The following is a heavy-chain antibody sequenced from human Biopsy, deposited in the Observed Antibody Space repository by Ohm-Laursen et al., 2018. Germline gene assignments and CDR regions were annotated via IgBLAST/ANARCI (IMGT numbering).Heavy chain of an antibody. CDR2: ISHTGYT. V-gene: IGHV4-59*11. D-gene: IGHD4-23*01. CDR1: SGSFTGHY. Sequence: SETLSLTCTVSSGSFTGHYWTWIRQPPGKGLEWIGHISHTGYTSYKSSLKSRVTISLDTSRKHFSLRLTSLAAADTAVYYCARGSNEYGGLYFPHWGQGTLVTVSS. CDR3: ARGSNEYGGLYFPH. J-gene: IGHJ1*01.